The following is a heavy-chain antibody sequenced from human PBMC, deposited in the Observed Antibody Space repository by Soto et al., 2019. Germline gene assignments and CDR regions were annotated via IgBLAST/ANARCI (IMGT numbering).Heavy chain of an antibody. CDR1: GYTFTSYD. D-gene: IGHD3-3*01. Sequence: QVQLVQSGAEVKKPGASVKVSCKASGYTFTSYDINWVRQATGQGLEWMGWMNPNSGNTGYAQKFQGRVTMTRNTSISTAYMELSSLRSEDTAVYYCARRPYYDFWSGSYYYYMDVWGKWTTVTVSS. V-gene: IGHV1-8*01. CDR3: ARRPYYDFWSGSYYYYMDV. J-gene: IGHJ6*03. CDR2: MNPNSGNT.